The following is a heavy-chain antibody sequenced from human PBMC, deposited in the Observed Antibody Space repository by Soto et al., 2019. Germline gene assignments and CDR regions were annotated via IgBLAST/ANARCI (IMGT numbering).Heavy chain of an antibody. CDR3: ARGRPSSPYYYYGMDV. D-gene: IGHD6-6*01. CDR1: GFTFSTYE. Sequence: EVQLVESGGGLVQPGGSLRLSCAASGFTFSTYEMNWVRQAPGKGLEWVSFFSGSSGTIFYADSVKGRFTISGDNAKNSLYLQTNSLRAEDTAVYYCARGRPSSPYYYYGMDVWGQGTTVTVSS. J-gene: IGHJ6*02. CDR2: FSGSSGTI. V-gene: IGHV3-48*03.